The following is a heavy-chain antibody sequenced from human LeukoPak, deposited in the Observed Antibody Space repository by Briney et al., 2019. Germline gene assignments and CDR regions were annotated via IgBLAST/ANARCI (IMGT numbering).Heavy chain of an antibody. V-gene: IGHV3-49*04. D-gene: IGHD6-19*01. CDR3: YLGSGLY. CDR2: IRSNPYGGTT. CDR1: GFSFGDYA. J-gene: IGHJ4*02. Sequence: GGSLRLSCAASGFSFGDYAMTWVRQAPGKGLEWVGFIRSNPYGGTTEYAASVKGRFTISRDDSKSIAYLQMNSLKTEDTAVYYCYLGSGLYSGQGTLVTVSS.